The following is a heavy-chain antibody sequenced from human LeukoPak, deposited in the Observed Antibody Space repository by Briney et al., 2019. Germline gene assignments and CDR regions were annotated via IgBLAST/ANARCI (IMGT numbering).Heavy chain of an antibody. CDR3: ARDGGLLWFGELSRYYYYYMDV. CDR2: ISAYNGNT. CDR1: GYTFTSYY. Sequence: GASVKVSCKASGYTFTSYYMHWVRQAPGQGLEWMGWISAYNGNTNYAQKLQGRVTMTTDTSTSTAYMELRSLRSDDTAVYYCARDGGLLWFGELSRYYYYYMDVWGKGTTVTVSS. V-gene: IGHV1-18*04. D-gene: IGHD3-10*01. J-gene: IGHJ6*03.